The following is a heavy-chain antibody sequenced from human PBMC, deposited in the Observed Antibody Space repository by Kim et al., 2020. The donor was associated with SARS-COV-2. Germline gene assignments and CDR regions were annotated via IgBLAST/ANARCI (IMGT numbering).Heavy chain of an antibody. CDR3: ARKDMNSGSYYVDY. V-gene: IGHV4-34*01. J-gene: IGHJ4*02. Sequence: SETLSLTCAVYGGSFSGYYWSWIRQPPGKGLEWIGEINHSGSTNYNPSLKSRVTISVDTSKNQFSLKLSSVTAADTAVYYCARKDMNSGSYYVDYWGQGT. CDR1: GGSFSGYY. D-gene: IGHD1-26*01. CDR2: INHSGST.